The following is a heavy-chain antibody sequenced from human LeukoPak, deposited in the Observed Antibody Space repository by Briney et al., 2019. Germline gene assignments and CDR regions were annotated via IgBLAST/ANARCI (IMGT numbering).Heavy chain of an antibody. J-gene: IGHJ4*02. Sequence: PSETLSLTCTVSGGSISSYYWSWIRQPPGKGLEWIGYIYYSGSTNYNPSLKSRVTISVDTSKNQFSLKLSSVTAADTAVYYCARDQDSSGWYYDYWGQGTPVTVSS. V-gene: IGHV4-59*01. CDR1: GGSISSYY. CDR2: IYYSGST. D-gene: IGHD6-19*01. CDR3: ARDQDSSGWYYDY.